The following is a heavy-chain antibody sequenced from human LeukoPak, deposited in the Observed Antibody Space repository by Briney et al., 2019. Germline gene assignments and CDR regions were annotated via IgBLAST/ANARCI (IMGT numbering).Heavy chain of an antibody. J-gene: IGHJ6*02. D-gene: IGHD6-19*01. CDR1: GGSISSSSYY. CDR3: ARTSYSSGSYGMD. CDR2: IYYSGST. Sequence: PSETLSLTCTVSGGSISSSSYYWGWIRQPPGKGLEWIGSIYYSGSTYYNPSLKSRVTISVDTSKNQFSLKLSSVTAADTAVYYCARTSYSSGSYGMDGGQGTTVTVSS. V-gene: IGHV4-39*07.